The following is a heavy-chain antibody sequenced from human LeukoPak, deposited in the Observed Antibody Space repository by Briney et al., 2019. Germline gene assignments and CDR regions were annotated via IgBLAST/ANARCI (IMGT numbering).Heavy chain of an antibody. CDR2: ISAYNGNT. CDR1: GYTFTICG. CDR3: ARDLIRYSSGWYWFDP. J-gene: IGHJ5*02. D-gene: IGHD6-13*01. V-gene: IGHV1-18*04. Sequence: AASVKVSFKASGYTFTICGISWVRQAPGQGIEWMGWISAYNGNTNYAQKLQGRVTMTTDTSTSTAYMELRSLRSDDTAVYYCARDLIRYSSGWYWFDPWGQGTLVTVSS.